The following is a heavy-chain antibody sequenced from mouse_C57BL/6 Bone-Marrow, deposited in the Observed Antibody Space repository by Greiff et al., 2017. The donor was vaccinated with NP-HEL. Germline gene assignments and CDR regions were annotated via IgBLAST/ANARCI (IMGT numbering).Heavy chain of an antibody. CDR2: LYPGDGDT. CDR3: ARGDYGSSRFGYAMDY. Sequence: QVHVKQSGAELFPPGASVKISCKASGYAFSSYWMNCVQERPGTVPSLVCPLYPGDGDTKYNGKFKGKATLTADKSSSTAYMQVSSLTSEDSAVYFCARGDYGSSRFGYAMDYWGQGTSVTVSS. V-gene: IGHV1-80*01. D-gene: IGHD1-1*01. CDR1: GYAFSSYW. J-gene: IGHJ4*01.